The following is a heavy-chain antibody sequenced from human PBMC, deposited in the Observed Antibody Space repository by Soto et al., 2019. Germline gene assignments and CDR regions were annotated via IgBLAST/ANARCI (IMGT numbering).Heavy chain of an antibody. V-gene: IGHV3-23*01. CDR1: AFTFSSYA. Sequence: EVQLLESGGGLAQPGGSLRLSCAASAFTFSSYAMSWVRQAPGKGLEWVSAVSGSGDSTYYADSVKGRFTISRHNSKNVLYRQLSCMRAEATAVYYCAQGRASEGPGCTQDYWGQGTLVTVSS. J-gene: IGHJ4*02. D-gene: IGHD3-10*01. CDR2: VSGSGDST. CDR3: AQGRASEGPGCTQDY.